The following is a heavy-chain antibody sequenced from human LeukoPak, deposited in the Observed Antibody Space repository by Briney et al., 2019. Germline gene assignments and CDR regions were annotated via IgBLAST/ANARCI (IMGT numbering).Heavy chain of an antibody. V-gene: IGHV4-31*03. Sequence: QTSETLSLTCTVSGGSISSSSYYWSWIRQHPGKGLEWIGYIYYSGSTYYNPSLKSRVTISVDTSKNQFSLKLSSVTAADTAVYYCAREGASAVGAFDIWGQGTMVTVSS. CDR1: GGSISSSSYY. CDR2: IYYSGST. D-gene: IGHD4-23*01. J-gene: IGHJ3*02. CDR3: AREGASAVGAFDI.